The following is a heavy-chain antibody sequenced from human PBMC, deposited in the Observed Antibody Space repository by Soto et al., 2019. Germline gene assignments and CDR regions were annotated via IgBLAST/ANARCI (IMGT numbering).Heavy chain of an antibody. D-gene: IGHD5-12*01. CDR3: TTNSNGEIVVRMFDY. V-gene: IGHV3-15*01. CDR1: GFTFSNAW. Sequence: PGGSLRLSCAASGFTFSNAWMSWVRQAPGKGLEWVGRIKSKTDGGTTDYAAPVKGRFTISRDDSKNTLYLQMNSLKTEDTAVYYFTTNSNGEIVVRMFDYWGQGTLFTVS. CDR2: IKSKTDGGTT. J-gene: IGHJ4*02.